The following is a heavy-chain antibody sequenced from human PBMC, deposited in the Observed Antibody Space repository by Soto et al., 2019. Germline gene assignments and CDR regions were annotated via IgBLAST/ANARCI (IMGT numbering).Heavy chain of an antibody. J-gene: IGHJ4*02. CDR1: GFTFSSYA. V-gene: IGHV3-23*01. Sequence: EVQLLESGGGLVQPGGSLRLSCAASGFTFSSYAMSWVRQAPGKGLEWVSAISGSGGSTYYADSVKGRFTISRDNSKNALYLQMNSRRAEDMAVYYCAKEPPGGCSSTSCYARSFDYWGQGTLVTVSS. CDR3: AKEPPGGCSSTSCYARSFDY. CDR2: ISGSGGST. D-gene: IGHD2-2*01.